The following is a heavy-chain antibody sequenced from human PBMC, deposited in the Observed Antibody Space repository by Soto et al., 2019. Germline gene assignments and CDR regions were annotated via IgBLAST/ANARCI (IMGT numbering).Heavy chain of an antibody. Sequence: GGSLRLSCAASGFTFSNAWMSWVRQAPGKGLEWVGRIKSKTDGGTTDYAAPVKGRFTISRDDSKNTLYLQMNSLKTEDTAVYYCTTGGYYDSYAFDIWGQGTMVTVSS. D-gene: IGHD3-22*01. CDR2: IKSKTDGGTT. CDR1: GFTFSNAW. J-gene: IGHJ3*02. CDR3: TTGGYYDSYAFDI. V-gene: IGHV3-15*01.